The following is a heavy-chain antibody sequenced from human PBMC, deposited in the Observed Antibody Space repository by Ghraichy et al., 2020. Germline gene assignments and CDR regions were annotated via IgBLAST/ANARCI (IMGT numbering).Heavy chain of an antibody. CDR1: GYSISSGYY. V-gene: IGHV4-38-2*01. Sequence: SETLSLTCAVSGYSISSGYYWGWIRQPPGKGLEWIGSICHSGSTYYNPSLKSRVTISVDTSKNQFSLKLSSVTAADTAVYYCARAWYSSVDYWGQGTLVTVSS. CDR3: ARAWYSSVDY. D-gene: IGHD6-25*01. CDR2: ICHSGST. J-gene: IGHJ4*02.